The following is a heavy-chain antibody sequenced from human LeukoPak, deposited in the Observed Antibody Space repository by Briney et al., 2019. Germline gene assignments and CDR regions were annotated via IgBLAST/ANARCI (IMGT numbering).Heavy chain of an antibody. CDR2: IKSKTDGGTT. CDR3: TTVPTPLYFDY. V-gene: IGHV3-15*01. CDR1: GFTFSNAW. J-gene: IGHJ4*02. Sequence: GGSLRLSWAASGFTFSNAWMSWVRQAPGKGLEWVGRIKSKTDGGTTDYAAPVKGRFTISRDDSKNTLYLQMTSLKTEDTAVYYCTTVPTPLYFDYWGQGTLVTVSS.